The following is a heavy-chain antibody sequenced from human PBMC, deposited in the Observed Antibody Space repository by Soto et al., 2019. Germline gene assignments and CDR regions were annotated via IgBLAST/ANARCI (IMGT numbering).Heavy chain of an antibody. CDR1: GYTFTGYY. CDR2: INPNSGGT. D-gene: IGHD6-6*01. V-gene: IGHV1-2*04. Sequence: ASVKVSCKASGYTFTGYYMHWVRQAPGQGLEWMGWINPNSGGTNYAQKFQGWVTMTRDTSISAAYMELSRLRSDDTAVYYCARNGYSSSSPILVYWGQGTLVTVSS. CDR3: ARNGYSSSSPILVY. J-gene: IGHJ4*02.